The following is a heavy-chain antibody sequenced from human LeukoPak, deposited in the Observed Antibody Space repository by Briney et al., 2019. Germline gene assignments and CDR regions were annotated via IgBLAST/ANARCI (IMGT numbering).Heavy chain of an antibody. V-gene: IGHV3-30*18. Sequence: PGGSLRLSCAASGFTFSSFSMNWVRQAPGKGLEWVAVISYDGSNKYYADSVEGRFTISRDNSKNTLYLQMNSLRAEDTAVYYCAKDFNSYGVTLFDYWGQGTLVTVSS. D-gene: IGHD5-18*01. CDR2: ISYDGSNK. J-gene: IGHJ4*02. CDR1: GFTFSSFS. CDR3: AKDFNSYGVTLFDY.